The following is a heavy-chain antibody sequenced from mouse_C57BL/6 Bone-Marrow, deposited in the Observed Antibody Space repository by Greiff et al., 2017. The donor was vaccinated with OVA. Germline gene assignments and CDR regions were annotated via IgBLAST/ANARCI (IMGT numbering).Heavy chain of an antibody. CDR1: GYTFTNYW. D-gene: IGHD1-1*01. CDR3: AKEIYGSRRYFDY. V-gene: IGHV1-63*01. CDR2: IYPGGGYT. J-gene: IGHJ2*01. Sequence: QVQLQQSGAELVRPGTSVKMSCKASGYTFTNYWIGWAKQRPGHGLEWIGDIYPGGGYTNYNEKFKGKATLTADKSSSTAYMQFSSLTSEDSAIDYSAKEIYGSRRYFDYWGQGTTLTVSS.